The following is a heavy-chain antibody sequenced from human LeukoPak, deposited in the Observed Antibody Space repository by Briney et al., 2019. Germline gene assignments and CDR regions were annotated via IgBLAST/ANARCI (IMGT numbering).Heavy chain of an antibody. Sequence: PSETLSLTCAVHGGAFSGYYWSWIRQPPGKGLEWIGEINHSGSTNYNPSLKSRVTISVDTSKNQFSLKLSSVTAADTAVYYCARREWESGYDYVLDPWGQGTLVTVSS. CDR3: ARREWESGYDYVLDP. D-gene: IGHD5-12*01. CDR1: GGAFSGYY. CDR2: INHSGST. J-gene: IGHJ5*02. V-gene: IGHV4-34*01.